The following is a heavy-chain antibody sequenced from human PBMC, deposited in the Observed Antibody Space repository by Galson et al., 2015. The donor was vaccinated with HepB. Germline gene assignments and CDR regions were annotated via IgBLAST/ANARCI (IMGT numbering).Heavy chain of an antibody. D-gene: IGHD1-1*01. CDR2: IYYSGST. V-gene: IGHV4-39*01. CDR1: GGSINSSNYY. J-gene: IGHJ3*02. CDR3: ARPHRTGTAYAAFDI. Sequence: SETLSLTCSVSGGSINSSNYYWGWIRQPPGEGLEWIGNIYYSGSTYYSPSLKSRVTISVDTSKNQFSLNLSSVTATDTAVYYCARPHRTGTAYAAFDIWGQGTMVTVSS.